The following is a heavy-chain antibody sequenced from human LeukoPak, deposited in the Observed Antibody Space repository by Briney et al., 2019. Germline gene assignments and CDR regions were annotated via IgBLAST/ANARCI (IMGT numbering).Heavy chain of an antibody. D-gene: IGHD2-2*01. CDR1: GFTFSTYA. CDR3: AKDLYRIVVVPAAPSGFDY. J-gene: IGHJ4*02. V-gene: IGHV3-23*01. CDR2: ISGGGATT. Sequence: PGGSLRLSCATSGFTFSTYAMNWLRLAPGKGLEWVSVISGGGATTYYADSVKGRFTISRDNSKNTLYLQMNSLRAEDTAVYYCAKDLYRIVVVPAAPSGFDYWGQGTLVTVSS.